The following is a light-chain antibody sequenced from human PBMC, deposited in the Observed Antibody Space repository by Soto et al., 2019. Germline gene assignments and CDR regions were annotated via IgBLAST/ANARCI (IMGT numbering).Light chain of an antibody. CDR1: QSFSSSY. V-gene: IGKV3-20*01. CDR3: QQYGSSPFT. J-gene: IGKJ3*01. CDR2: GAS. Sequence: EIVLTQSPGTLSLSPGERATLSCRARQSFSSSYLAWYQQKPGQAPRLLIYGASSRATGIPDRFSGSGSGTDFTLTISRLEPEDFAVYYCQQYGSSPFTVGPGTKVDIK.